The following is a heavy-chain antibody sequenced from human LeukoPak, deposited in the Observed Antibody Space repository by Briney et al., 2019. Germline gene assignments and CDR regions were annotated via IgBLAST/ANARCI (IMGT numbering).Heavy chain of an antibody. D-gene: IGHD3-9*01. J-gene: IGHJ4*02. V-gene: IGHV3-21*01. CDR1: GFTFRSHN. Sequence: GGAPRLSCAAPGFTFRSHNMKWVRPAPGEGLGWGSSISSSSSYIYYADSVKGRFTISRDNAKNSLYLQMNSLRAEDTAVYYCARDGGILTGYALDYWGQGTLVTVSS. CDR2: ISSSSSYI. CDR3: ARDGGILTGYALDY.